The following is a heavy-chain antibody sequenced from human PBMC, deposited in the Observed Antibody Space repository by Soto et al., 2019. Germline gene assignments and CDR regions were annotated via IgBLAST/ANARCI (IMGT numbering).Heavy chain of an antibody. Sequence: QVQLVQSGDEVKKPGASVKVSCKASGYIFVNYGIAWVRQAPGQGLEWMGWISPYTGNTHSATKIQGRLTMTTDTSTSTAYRDLGSLTSDDTAVYYCVMVDNYVTPTPQDVWGQGTTVTVSS. V-gene: IGHV1-18*01. J-gene: IGHJ6*02. CDR1: GYIFVNYG. CDR3: VMVDNYVTPTPQDV. D-gene: IGHD3-16*01. CDR2: ISPYTGNT.